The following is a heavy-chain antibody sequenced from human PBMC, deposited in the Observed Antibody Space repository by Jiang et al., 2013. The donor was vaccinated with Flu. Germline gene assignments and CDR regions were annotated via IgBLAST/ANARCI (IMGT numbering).Heavy chain of an antibody. D-gene: IGHD4-11*01. J-gene: IGHJ4*02. Sequence: QSGSELKKPGASVNVSCKASGYTLTTYAMNWVRQAPGQGLEWMGWINTNTGNPTYAQGFTGRFVFSLDTSVSTAYLQISSLKAEDTAVYYCGRSDYSDSPTPVDYWGQGTLVTVSS. CDR2: INTNTGNP. CDR3: GRSDYSDSPTPVDY. V-gene: IGHV7-4-1*02. CDR1: GYTLTTYA.